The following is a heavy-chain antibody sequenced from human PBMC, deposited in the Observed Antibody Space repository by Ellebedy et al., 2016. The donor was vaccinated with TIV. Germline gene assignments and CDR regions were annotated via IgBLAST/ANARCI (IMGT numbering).Heavy chain of an antibody. Sequence: ASVKVSCXVSGYTLTELSMHWVRQAPGKGLEWMGGFDPEDGETIYAQKFQGRVTMTEDTSTDTAYMELSSLRSEDTAVYYCATGSYSGSYYGANFDYWGQGTLVTVSS. D-gene: IGHD1-26*01. J-gene: IGHJ4*02. CDR1: GYTLTELS. CDR2: FDPEDGET. CDR3: ATGSYSGSYYGANFDY. V-gene: IGHV1-24*01.